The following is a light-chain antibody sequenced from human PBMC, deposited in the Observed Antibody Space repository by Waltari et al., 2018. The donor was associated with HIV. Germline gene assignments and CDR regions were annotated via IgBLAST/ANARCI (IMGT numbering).Light chain of an antibody. V-gene: IGKV3-11*01. CDR1: QSLSNN. CDR2: DAS. Sequence: EIVLTQSPATLSLSPGERATLSCRASQSLSNNLAWYQQKPGQAPRLLIYDASNTATSTAARCSSRGARADSIIISSLQSAEVFVFYCRQQRNNPHTFGEGTKVEI. CDR3: QQRNNPHT. J-gene: IGKJ4*01.